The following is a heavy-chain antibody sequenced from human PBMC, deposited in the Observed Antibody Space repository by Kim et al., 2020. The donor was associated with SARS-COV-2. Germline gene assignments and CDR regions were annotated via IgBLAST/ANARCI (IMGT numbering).Heavy chain of an antibody. D-gene: IGHD3-22*01. V-gene: IGHV1-46*01. J-gene: IGHJ3*02. Sequence: ASVKVSCKASGYTFTSYYMHWVRQAPGQGLEWMGIINPSGGSTSYAQKFQGRVTMTRDTSTSTVYMELSSLRSEDTAVYYCARGPRITMIVVAYPTRRAFDIWGQGTMVTVSS. CDR2: INPSGGST. CDR3: ARGPRITMIVVAYPTRRAFDI. CDR1: GYTFTSYY.